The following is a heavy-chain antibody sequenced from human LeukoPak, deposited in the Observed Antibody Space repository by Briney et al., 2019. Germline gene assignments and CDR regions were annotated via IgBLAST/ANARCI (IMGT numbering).Heavy chain of an antibody. CDR1: GGSFSGNY. CDR3: ARYVVYGSGKYYFDY. D-gene: IGHD3-10*01. Sequence: SETLSLTCAVYGGSFSGNYWSWIRQPPGKGLEWIASINYSGSTYYNPSLKSRVTISVDTSENQFSLKLSSVTAADTAVYYCARYVVYGSGKYYFDYWGQGTLVTVSS. V-gene: IGHV4-34*01. J-gene: IGHJ4*02. CDR2: INYSGST.